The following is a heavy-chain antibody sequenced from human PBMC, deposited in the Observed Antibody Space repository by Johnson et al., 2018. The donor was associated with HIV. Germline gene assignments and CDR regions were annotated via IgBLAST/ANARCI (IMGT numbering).Heavy chain of an antibody. J-gene: IGHJ3*02. CDR3: ARGMEGGNYAQRDALDI. CDR1: GFIFSDYY. V-gene: IGHV3-11*04. Sequence: QVQLVESGGGLVQPGGSLRLSCAASGFIFSDYYLTWIRQAPGKGLEWISYISNSASAIYYADSVKGRFTISRDNTKTSLYLQMNSRRVEDTAVYYGARGMEGGNYAQRDALDIWGQGTTVTVSS. D-gene: IGHD4-23*01. CDR2: ISNSASAI.